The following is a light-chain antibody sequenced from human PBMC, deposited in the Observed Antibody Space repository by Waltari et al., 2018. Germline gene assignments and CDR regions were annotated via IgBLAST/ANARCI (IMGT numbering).Light chain of an antibody. V-gene: IGLV2-14*03. CDR1: NIDCGGLKY. CDR3: SSYTSSTTGM. Sequence: QSALTQPDSVSGSPGQSITISCTGINIDCGGLKYVSWYQHRPGEAPKVLIYDVNNRASGVPTRFSGSKSGNSASLTISGLQTEDEADYYCSSYTSSTTGMFGGGTRVTVL. J-gene: IGLJ3*02. CDR2: DVN.